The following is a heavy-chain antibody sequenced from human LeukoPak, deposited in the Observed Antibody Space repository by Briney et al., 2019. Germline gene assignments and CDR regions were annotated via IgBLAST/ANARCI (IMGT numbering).Heavy chain of an antibody. CDR2: IYYSGST. CDR3: ARHSFSGSYYFEY. V-gene: IGHV4-59*08. J-gene: IGHJ4*02. Sequence: SETLSLTCTVSGGSISSYYWSWIRPPPGKGLEWIGYIYYSGSTKYNPSLKSRVTISVDTSKNQFSLKLSSVTAADPAVYYCARHSFSGSYYFEYWGQGTLVTVSS. D-gene: IGHD1-26*01. CDR1: GGSISSYY.